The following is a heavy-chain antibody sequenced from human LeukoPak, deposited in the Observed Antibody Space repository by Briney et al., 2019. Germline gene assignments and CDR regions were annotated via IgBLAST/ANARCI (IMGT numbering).Heavy chain of an antibody. V-gene: IGHV3-53*01. CDR2: MYTGGTT. CDR3: AKDEATSGGGLAS. Sequence: PGGSLRLSCAASGFTVSGTHMSWVRKAPGKGLDWVSAMYTGGTTYYADSVQGRFTISRDNSKNTLYLQMNSLRAEDTAVYYCAKDEATSGGGLASWGQGTLVTVSS. J-gene: IGHJ4*02. D-gene: IGHD3-16*01. CDR1: GFTVSGTH.